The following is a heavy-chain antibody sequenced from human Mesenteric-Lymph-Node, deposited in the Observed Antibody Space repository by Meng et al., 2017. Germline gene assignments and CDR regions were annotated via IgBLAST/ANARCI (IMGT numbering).Heavy chain of an antibody. Sequence: GGSLRPSCAASGFTFSSYAMSWVRQAPGKGLEWVPAISGSGDSTYSADSVKGRFTIARDNSKNTLYLQMDSLRAEDTAVFYCAKKAIYYGSGSYKGFDYWGQGTLVTVSS. D-gene: IGHD3-10*01. CDR2: ISGSGDST. V-gene: IGHV3-23*01. CDR1: GFTFSSYA. CDR3: AKKAIYYGSGSYKGFDY. J-gene: IGHJ4*02.